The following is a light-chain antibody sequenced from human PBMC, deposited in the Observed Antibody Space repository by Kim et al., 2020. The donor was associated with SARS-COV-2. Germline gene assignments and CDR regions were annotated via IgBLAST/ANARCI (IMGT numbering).Light chain of an antibody. CDR2: GAS. V-gene: IGKV3-15*01. CDR1: QSVSSN. J-gene: IGKJ4*01. Sequence: SVSAGERATLSCRASQSVSSNLAWYQQKPGQAPRLLIYGASTRATGIPATFSGSGSGTEFTLTISSLQSEDFAVYYCQQYNNWPLTFGGGTKMEI. CDR3: QQYNNWPLT.